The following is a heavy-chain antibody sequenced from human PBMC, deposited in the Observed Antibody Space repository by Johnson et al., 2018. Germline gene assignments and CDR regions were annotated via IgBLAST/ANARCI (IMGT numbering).Heavy chain of an antibody. CDR3: ARQHPNWNYPARGMDV. CDR1: GGSISSRTFF. CDR2: IYYSGST. V-gene: IGHV4-39*01. J-gene: IGHJ6*02. D-gene: IGHD1-7*01. Sequence: QVQLQESGPGLVKPSETLSLTCTVSGGSISSRTFFWGWIRQPPGKGLDWIASIYYSGSTYYNPSLKSRVTISVDTSKNQFSLKLSSVTAADPAVYYCARQHPNWNYPARGMDVWGPGTTVTVSS.